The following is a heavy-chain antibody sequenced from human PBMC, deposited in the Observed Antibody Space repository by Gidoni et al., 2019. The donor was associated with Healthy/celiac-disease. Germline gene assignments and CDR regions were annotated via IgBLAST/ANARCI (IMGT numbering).Heavy chain of an antibody. CDR3: ARFSGSSWYKGNY. Sequence: QVQLVESGGGVVQPGRSLRLSCAASGFTLSSYGMHWVRQAPGKGLEWVAVISYDGSNKYYADSVKGRFTIARDNSKNTLYLQMNSLRAEDTAVYYCARFSGSSWYKGNYWGQGTLVTVSS. D-gene: IGHD6-13*01. CDR1: GFTLSSYG. V-gene: IGHV3-30*03. CDR2: ISYDGSNK. J-gene: IGHJ4*02.